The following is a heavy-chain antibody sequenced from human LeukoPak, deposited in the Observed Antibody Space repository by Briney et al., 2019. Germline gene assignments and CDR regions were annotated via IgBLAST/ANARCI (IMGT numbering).Heavy chain of an antibody. Sequence: GGSLRLSCAASGVTVSSNYMSWVRQAPGKGLEWVSVIYSGGSTYYADSVKGRFTISRDNSKNTLYLQMNSLRAEDTAVYYCASWTTVVTPHAFDIWGQGTMVTVSS. CDR2: IYSGGST. V-gene: IGHV3-53*01. J-gene: IGHJ3*02. D-gene: IGHD4-23*01. CDR3: ASWTTVVTPHAFDI. CDR1: GVTVSSNY.